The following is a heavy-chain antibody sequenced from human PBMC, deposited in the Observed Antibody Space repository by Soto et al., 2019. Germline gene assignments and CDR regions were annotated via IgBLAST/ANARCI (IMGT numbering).Heavy chain of an antibody. CDR2: INPSGGST. CDR3: SRDRRGATCSSTGCYAFDI. D-gene: IGHD2-2*01. Sequence: ASVKVSCKASGYTFTSYYMHWVRQAPGQGLEWMGIINPSGGSTSYAQKFQGRVTMTRDTSTSTVYMEPSSLSSEDTTVSSCSRDRRGATCSSTGCYAFDIWGQGTMVTVSS. V-gene: IGHV1-46*03. J-gene: IGHJ3*02. CDR1: GYTFTSYY.